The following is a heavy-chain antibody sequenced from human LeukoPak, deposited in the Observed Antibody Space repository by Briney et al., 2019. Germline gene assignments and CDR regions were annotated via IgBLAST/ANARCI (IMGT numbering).Heavy chain of an antibody. D-gene: IGHD2-2*03. Sequence: PSETLSLTCTVSGGSISSGDYYWRWIRQPPGKGLEWIGYIYYSGSTYYNPSLKSRFTISVDTSKNQFSLKLSSVTAADTAVYYCARGLGYCSSTSCYFYWFDPWGQGTLVTVSS. J-gene: IGHJ5*02. CDR3: ARGLGYCSSTSCYFYWFDP. CDR1: GGSISSGDYY. CDR2: IYYSGST. V-gene: IGHV4-30-4*08.